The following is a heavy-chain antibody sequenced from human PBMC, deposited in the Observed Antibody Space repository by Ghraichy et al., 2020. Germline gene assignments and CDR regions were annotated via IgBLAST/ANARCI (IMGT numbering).Heavy chain of an antibody. CDR1: GFTFSSYW. CDR2: INSDGSSI. CDR3: VRGGPEYCSGGSCYAGDY. Sequence: LSLTCAVSGFTFSSYWMHWVRQAPGKGLVWVSRINSDGSSISYADSVKGRFTFSRDNAKNTLYLQMNSLRADDTAVYYCVRGGPEYCSGGSCYAGDYWGQGTLVTVSS. V-gene: IGHV3-74*01. D-gene: IGHD2-15*01. J-gene: IGHJ4*02.